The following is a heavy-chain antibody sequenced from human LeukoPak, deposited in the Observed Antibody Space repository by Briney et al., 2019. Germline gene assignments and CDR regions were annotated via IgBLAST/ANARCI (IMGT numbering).Heavy chain of an antibody. CDR3: AKDHILRYFDWSPEYYFDY. CDR1: GFTFSSYA. Sequence: GGCLRLSCAASGFTFSSYAMSWVRQAPGEGREWVSAISGSGGSTYYADSVKGRFTISRDNSKNTLYLQMNSLSAEDTAVYYCAKDHILRYFDWSPEYYFDYWGQGTLVTVSS. J-gene: IGHJ4*02. V-gene: IGHV3-23*01. D-gene: IGHD3-9*01. CDR2: ISGSGGST.